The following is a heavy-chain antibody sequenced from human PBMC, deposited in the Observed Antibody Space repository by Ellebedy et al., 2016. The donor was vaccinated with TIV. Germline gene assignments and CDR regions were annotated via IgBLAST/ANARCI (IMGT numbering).Heavy chain of an antibody. CDR3: ARSVLRYLDF. CDR1: GDNFLIFA. J-gene: IGHJ4*02. V-gene: IGHV1-3*01. CDR2: MNAGTGDT. Sequence: ALVKVSCKAYGDNFLIFAIHWVRQAPGQRPEWMGWMNAGTGDTRYSEKFQGRITVTIDTSARTAYMQLSRLTSEDTATYYCARSVLRYLDFWGQGTRVTVSS. D-gene: IGHD3-16*01.